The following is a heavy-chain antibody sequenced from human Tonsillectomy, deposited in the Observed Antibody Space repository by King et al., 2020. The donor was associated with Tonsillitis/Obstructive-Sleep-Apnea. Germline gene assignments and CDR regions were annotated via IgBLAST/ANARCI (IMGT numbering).Heavy chain of an antibody. CDR1: GYSFTSYW. Sequence: QLVQSGAEVKKPGESLKISCKGSGYSFTSYWIGWVRQMPGKGLEWMGIIYPGDSDTRYSPSFQGQVTISAAKSISTAYLQWSSLKASDTAMYYCARLLYYDSSGYYSLHYFDYWGQGTLVTVSS. V-gene: IGHV5-51*01. D-gene: IGHD3-22*01. CDR2: IYPGDSDT. CDR3: ARLLYYDSSGYYSLHYFDY. J-gene: IGHJ4*02.